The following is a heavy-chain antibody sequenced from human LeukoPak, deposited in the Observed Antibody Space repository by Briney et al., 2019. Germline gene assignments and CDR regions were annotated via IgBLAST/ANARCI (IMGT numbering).Heavy chain of an antibody. V-gene: IGHV4-38-2*02. J-gene: IGHJ6*02. CDR3: ARGPRGGMDV. CDR1: GYSISSGYY. Sequence: SETLSLTCTVSGYSISSGYYWGWIRQPPGKGLEWIGYIYYSGSTNYNPSLKSRVTISVDTSKNQFSLKLSSVTAADTAVYYCARGPRGGMDVWGQGTTVTVSS. CDR2: IYYSGST.